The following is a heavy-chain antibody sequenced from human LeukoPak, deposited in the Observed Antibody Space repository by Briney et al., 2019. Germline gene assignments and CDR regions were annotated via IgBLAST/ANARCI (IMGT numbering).Heavy chain of an antibody. J-gene: IGHJ4*02. V-gene: IGHV1-3*01. CDR2: INAGNGNT. Sequence: ASVKVSCKASGYIFTTSAIYWVRQAPGQRPEWMGWINAGNGNTKYSQKFQDRVSLTRDTSASAAYMELSRLTPEDTAVYYCTTSASEGDEDGILTGFNYWGQGTLVTVSS. D-gene: IGHD3-9*01. CDR1: GYIFTTSA. CDR3: TTSASEGDEDGILTGFNY.